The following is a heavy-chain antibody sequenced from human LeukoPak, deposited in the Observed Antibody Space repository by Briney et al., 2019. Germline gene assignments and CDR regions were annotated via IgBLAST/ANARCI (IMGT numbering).Heavy chain of an antibody. J-gene: IGHJ3*01. CDR3: TTDNWRGLDAFDV. D-gene: IGHD3-3*01. CDR2: FKTKTDGGTT. CDR1: GFTFTNAW. Sequence: GGSLRLSCAASGFTFTNAWMSWVRQAPGKGLEWVGRFKTKTDGGTTDYAAPVKGRFTISRDASKYTLYLQMDSLKTEDTAMYYCTTDNWRGLDAFDVWGLGTMVTVSS. V-gene: IGHV3-15*01.